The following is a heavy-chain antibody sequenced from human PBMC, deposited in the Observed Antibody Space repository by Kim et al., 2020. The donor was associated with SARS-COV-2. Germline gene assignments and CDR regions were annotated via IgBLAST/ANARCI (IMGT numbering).Heavy chain of an antibody. CDR3: ARARGLWFGEFLAFDY. J-gene: IGHJ4*01. Sequence: SETLSHTCSVSIDSLGSYYWSWIRQPPGKGLEWIGHVYYNGGTDYNPSLESRITISIETSKRQFSLKLTSVTAADTAVYYCARARGLWFGEFLAFDYWG. CDR1: IDSLGSYY. V-gene: IGHV4-59*08. CDR2: VYYNGGT. D-gene: IGHD3-10*01.